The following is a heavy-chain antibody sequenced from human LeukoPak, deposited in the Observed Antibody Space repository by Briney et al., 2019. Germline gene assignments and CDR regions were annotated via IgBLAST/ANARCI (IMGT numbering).Heavy chain of an antibody. V-gene: IGHV4-30-4*01. Sequence: SQTLSLTCTVSGGSISSGDYYWSWIRQPPGKGLEWIGYTYYSGSTYYNPSLKSRVTISVDTSKNQFSLKLSSVTAADTAVYYCAREIVVVRGGYYYYHGMDVWGQGTTVTVSS. D-gene: IGHD3-22*01. CDR3: AREIVVVRGGYYYYHGMDV. J-gene: IGHJ6*02. CDR1: GGSISSGDYY. CDR2: TYYSGST.